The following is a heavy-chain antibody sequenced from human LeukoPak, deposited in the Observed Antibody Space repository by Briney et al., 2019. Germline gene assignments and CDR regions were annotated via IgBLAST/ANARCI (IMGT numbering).Heavy chain of an antibody. CDR3: AKRGLGGLAAAGNLYYYYYYMDV. V-gene: IGHV3-23*01. Sequence: GGSLTLSCAASGFTFNSYRMIWVPHAPGKALEWVSAISDSGYSTYYADSVKGRFTISRENSKNTLYRQMNSLRGEDTAVYYCAKRGLGGLAAAGNLYYYYYYMDVWGKGTTVTVSS. CDR1: GFTFNSYR. J-gene: IGHJ6*03. CDR2: ISDSGYST. D-gene: IGHD6-13*01.